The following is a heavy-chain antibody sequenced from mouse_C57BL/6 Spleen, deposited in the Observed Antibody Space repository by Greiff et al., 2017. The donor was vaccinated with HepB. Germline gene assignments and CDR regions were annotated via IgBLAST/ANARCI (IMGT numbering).Heavy chain of an antibody. CDR2: INPNNGGT. Sequence: EVQGVESGPELVKPGASVKMSCKASGYTFTDYNMHWVKQSHGKSLEWIGYINPNNGGTSYNQKFKGKATLTVNKSSSTAYMELRSLTSEDSAVYYCARAYYYGSSGYFDYWGQGTTLTVSS. J-gene: IGHJ2*01. CDR3: ARAYYYGSSGYFDY. D-gene: IGHD1-1*01. V-gene: IGHV1-22*01. CDR1: GYTFTDYN.